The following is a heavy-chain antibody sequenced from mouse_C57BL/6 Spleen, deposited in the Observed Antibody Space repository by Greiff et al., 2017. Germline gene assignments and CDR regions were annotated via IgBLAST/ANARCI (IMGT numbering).Heavy chain of an antibody. CDR3: ARHEIDGYYEDYAMDY. Sequence: QVQLQQSGAELVKPGASVKLSCKASGYTFTEYTIHWVKQRSGQGLEWIGWFYPGSGSIKYNEKFQDKATLTADKSSSTAYMELSRLTSEDSAVYVDARHEIDGYYEDYAMDYWGQGTSVTVSS. CDR1: GYTFTEYT. D-gene: IGHD2-3*01. J-gene: IGHJ4*01. CDR2: FYPGSGSI. V-gene: IGHV1-62-2*01.